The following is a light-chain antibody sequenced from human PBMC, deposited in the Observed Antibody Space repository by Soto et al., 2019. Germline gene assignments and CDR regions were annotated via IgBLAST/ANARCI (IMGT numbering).Light chain of an antibody. CDR1: SSNIGAGYD. V-gene: IGLV1-40*01. CDR2: GNI. Sequence: QSVLTQPPSVSGAPGQRVTLSCTGSSSNIGAGYDVHWYQQLPGTAPKLLIYGNINRPSGVPDRFSGSKSGTSASLAITGLQAEDEADYYCQSYDSSLGGSVFGGGTKLTVL. CDR3: QSYDSSLGGSV. J-gene: IGLJ2*01.